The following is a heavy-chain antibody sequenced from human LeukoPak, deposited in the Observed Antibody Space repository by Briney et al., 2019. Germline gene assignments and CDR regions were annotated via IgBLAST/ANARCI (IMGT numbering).Heavy chain of an antibody. CDR3: AEGVEYSSSSPYYFDY. J-gene: IGHJ4*02. V-gene: IGHV1-69*13. D-gene: IGHD6-6*01. CDR2: IIPIFGTT. Sequence: SVKVSCKASGDTFSSYAISWVRQAPGQGLEWMGGIIPIFGTTNYAQKFQGRVTITADESTRTAYMELSSLRSDDTAVYYCAEGVEYSSSSPYYFDYWGQGTLVTVSS. CDR1: GDTFSSYA.